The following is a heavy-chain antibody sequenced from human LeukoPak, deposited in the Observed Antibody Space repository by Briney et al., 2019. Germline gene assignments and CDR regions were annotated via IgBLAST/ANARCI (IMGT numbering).Heavy chain of an antibody. J-gene: IGHJ5*02. D-gene: IGHD3-9*01. CDR2: ISGSGGST. Sequence: GGSLRLSCAASGFTFSSYAMSWVRQAPGKGLEWVSAISGSGGSTYYADSVKGRFTISRDHSKNTLYLQMNSLRAEDTAVYYCAKGTFDILTGLSTNWFDPWGQGTLVTVSS. CDR3: AKGTFDILTGLSTNWFDP. V-gene: IGHV3-23*01. CDR1: GFTFSSYA.